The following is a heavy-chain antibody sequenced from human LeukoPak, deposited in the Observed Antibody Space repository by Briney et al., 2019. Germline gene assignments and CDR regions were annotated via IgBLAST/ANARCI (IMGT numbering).Heavy chain of an antibody. CDR3: ARETTGAFDY. D-gene: IGHD7-27*01. J-gene: IGHJ4*02. V-gene: IGHV3-53*01. Sequence: PGRSLRLSCVASGFTFNNYAIHWVRQAPGKGLEWVSVIYSGGSTYYADSVKGRFTISRDNSKNTLYLQMNSLRAEDTAVYYCARETTGAFDYWGQGTLVTVSS. CDR2: IYSGGST. CDR1: GFTFNNYA.